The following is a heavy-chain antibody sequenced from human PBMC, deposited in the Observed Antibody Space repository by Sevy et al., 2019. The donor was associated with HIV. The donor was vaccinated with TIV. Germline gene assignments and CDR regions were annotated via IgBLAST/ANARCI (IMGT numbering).Heavy chain of an antibody. Sequence: GGSLRLSCAASGFSFINYAMTWVRQSPGKGLEWVSSLSGSGAHTYYIDSVKGRFTISRDNFKNILYLQMNSLRVEDRAVYFCSRTGELFDFWSQGALVTVSS. J-gene: IGHJ4*02. CDR3: SRTGELFDF. D-gene: IGHD1-7*01. CDR1: GFSFINYA. CDR2: LSGSGAHT. V-gene: IGHV3-23*01.